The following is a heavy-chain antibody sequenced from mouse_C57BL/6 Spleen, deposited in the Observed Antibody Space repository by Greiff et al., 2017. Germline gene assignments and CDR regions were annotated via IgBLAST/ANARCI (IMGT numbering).Heavy chain of an antibody. Sequence: QVQLQQPGAELVKPGASVKLSCKASGYTFTSYWMHWVKQRPGQGLEWIGMIHPNSGSTNYNEKFKSKATLTVDKSSSTAYMQLSSLTSEDSAVYYGARTGVYYYGSSSFDYWGQGTTLTVSS. CDR1: GYTFTSYW. V-gene: IGHV1-64*01. D-gene: IGHD1-1*01. CDR3: ARTGVYYYGSSSFDY. CDR2: IHPNSGST. J-gene: IGHJ2*01.